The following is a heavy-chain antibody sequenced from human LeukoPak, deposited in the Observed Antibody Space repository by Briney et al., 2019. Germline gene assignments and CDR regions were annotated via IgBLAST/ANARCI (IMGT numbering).Heavy chain of an antibody. D-gene: IGHD2-2*01. CDR3: ARERGYCSGTTCCGFDY. J-gene: IGHJ4*02. Sequence: QSGGSLRLSCAASGFDFNIYSMDWVRQAPGKGLEWVAYIKSNSDTIYYADSVKGRFTISRGNAKNSLYLQMNSLRAEDAAVYYCARERGYCSGTTCCGFDYWGQGTLVTVSS. CDR1: GFDFNIYS. V-gene: IGHV3-48*01. CDR2: IKSNSDTI.